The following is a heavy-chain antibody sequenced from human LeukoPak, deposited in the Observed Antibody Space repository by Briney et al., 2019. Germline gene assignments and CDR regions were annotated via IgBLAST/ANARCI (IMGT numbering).Heavy chain of an antibody. CDR2: IKQDGSEK. J-gene: IGHJ3*02. Sequence: GGSLRLSCAASGFTFSSYWMSWVRQAPGEGLEWVANIKQDGSEKYYVDSVKGRFTISRDNAKNSLYLQMNSLRAEDTAVYYCARGSGLTADDAFDIWGQGTMVTVSS. D-gene: IGHD6-19*01. CDR1: GFTFSSYW. V-gene: IGHV3-7*04. CDR3: ARGSGLTADDAFDI.